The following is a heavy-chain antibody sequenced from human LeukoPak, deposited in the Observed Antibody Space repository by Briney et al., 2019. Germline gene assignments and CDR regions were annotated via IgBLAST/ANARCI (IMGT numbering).Heavy chain of an antibody. CDR2: ISAYNGNT. V-gene: IGHV1-18*01. CDR1: GYTFTSYG. D-gene: IGHD3-22*01. CDR3: ARGGSYDSSGYYIPIGY. J-gene: IGHJ4*02. Sequence: GASVKVSCKASGYTFTSYGISWVRQAPGQGLEWMGWISAYNGNTNYAQKLQGRVTMTTDTSTSTAYMELSSLRSEDTAVYYCARGGSYDSSGYYIPIGYWGQGTLVTVSS.